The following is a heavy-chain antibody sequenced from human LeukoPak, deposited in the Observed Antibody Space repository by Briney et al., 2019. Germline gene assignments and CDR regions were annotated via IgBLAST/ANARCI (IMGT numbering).Heavy chain of an antibody. CDR2: IIPIFGTA. Sequence: SVKVSCKASGGTFSSYAISWVRQAPGQGLEWMGGIIPIFGTANYAQKFRGRVTMTRDMSTSTVYMELSSLTSEDTAVYYCAREMGVGSTMGYFYYWGQGTLVTGAS. CDR3: AREMGVGSTMGYFYY. CDR1: GGTFSSYA. D-gene: IGHD1-26*01. V-gene: IGHV1-69*05. J-gene: IGHJ4*02.